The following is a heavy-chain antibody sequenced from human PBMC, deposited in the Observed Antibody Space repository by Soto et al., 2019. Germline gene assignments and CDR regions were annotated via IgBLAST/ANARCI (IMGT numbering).Heavy chain of an antibody. D-gene: IGHD3-3*01. V-gene: IGHV3-23*01. J-gene: IGHJ6*02. CDR1: GFTFSSYA. CDR2: ISGSGGST. CDR3: ARVARFLEWLLPSYYYGMDV. Sequence: GGSLRLSCAASGFTFSSYAMSWVRQAPGKGLEWVSAISGSGGSTYYADSVKGRFTISRDNAKNTLYLQMNSLRAEDTAVYYCARVARFLEWLLPSYYYGMDVWGQGTTVTVSS.